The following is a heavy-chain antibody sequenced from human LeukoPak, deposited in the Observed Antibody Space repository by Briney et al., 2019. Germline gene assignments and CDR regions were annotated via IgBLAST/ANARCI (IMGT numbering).Heavy chain of an antibody. CDR1: GYTFTGYY. CDR3: ARAPKNDACDI. CDR2: INPYTGDT. Sequence: GASVKVSCKASGYTFTGYYIHWVRQAPGQGLEWMGWINPYTGDTNYAQKSQGGVTMTRDTSISTAYMELSSLRSDDTAVYYCARAPKNDACDIWGQGIMVTVSS. J-gene: IGHJ3*02. V-gene: IGHV1-2*02.